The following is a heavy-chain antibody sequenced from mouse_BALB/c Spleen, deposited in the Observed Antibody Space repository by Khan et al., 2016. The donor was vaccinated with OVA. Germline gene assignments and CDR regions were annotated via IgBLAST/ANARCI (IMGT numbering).Heavy chain of an antibody. CDR1: GYTFTSYT. Sequence: QVQLQQSGAELARPGASVKMSCKASGYTFTSYTIHWIKKRPGQGLEWIGYINPSNGYTNYNQKFKDKATLTTDKSSTTAYLQLSSLTSDDSAVYNCVRDGAYHRNDGLFAYWGRGTLVTVSA. CDR2: INPSNGYT. V-gene: IGHV1-4*01. D-gene: IGHD2-14*01. J-gene: IGHJ3*01. CDR3: VRDGAYHRNDGLFAY.